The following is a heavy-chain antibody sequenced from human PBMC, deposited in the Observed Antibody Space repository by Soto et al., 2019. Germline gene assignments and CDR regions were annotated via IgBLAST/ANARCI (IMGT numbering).Heavy chain of an antibody. CDR1: GYTFTTSY. V-gene: IGHV1-46*01. CDR3: GRDNYYAMDV. J-gene: IGHJ6*02. CDR2: INPSGGNT. Sequence: QVQLVQSGAEVKKPGASVKVSCKASGYTFTTSYIHWVRQAPGQGLEWMGIINPSGGNTIFAQRFQVSLTVTSDTSKSTGYMELNSLRSDDTAMYYCGRDNYYAMDVWGQGPTVTFSS.